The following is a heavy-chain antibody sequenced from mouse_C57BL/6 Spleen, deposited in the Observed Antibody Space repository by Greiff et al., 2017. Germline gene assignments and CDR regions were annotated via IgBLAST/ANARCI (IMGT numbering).Heavy chain of an antibody. Sequence: EVKVEESGGGLVKPGGSLKLSCAASGFTFSDYGMHWVRQAPEKGLEWVAYISSGSSTIYYADTVKGRFTIARDNAKNTLFLQMTSLRSEDTAMYYCAREDDAYAMDYWGQGTSVTVSS. CDR2: ISSGSSTI. V-gene: IGHV5-17*01. CDR1: GFTFSDYG. CDR3: AREDDAYAMDY. J-gene: IGHJ4*01. D-gene: IGHD2-12*01.